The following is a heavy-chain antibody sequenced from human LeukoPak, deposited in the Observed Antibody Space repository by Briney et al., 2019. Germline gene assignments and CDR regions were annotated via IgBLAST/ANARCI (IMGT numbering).Heavy chain of an antibody. V-gene: IGHV3-21*01. CDR2: ISSSSSYI. CDR3: ARRIAAAGTSCYFDL. CDR1: GFTFSSYS. D-gene: IGHD6-13*01. J-gene: IGHJ2*01. Sequence: GSLRLSCAASGFTFSSYSMNWVRQAPGKGLEWVSSISSSSSYIYYADSVKGRFTISRDNAKNSLYLQMNSLRAEDTAVYYCARRIAAAGTSCYFDLWGRGTLVTVSS.